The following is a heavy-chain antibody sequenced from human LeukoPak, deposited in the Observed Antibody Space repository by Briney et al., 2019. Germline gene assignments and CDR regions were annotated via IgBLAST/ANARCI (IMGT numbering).Heavy chain of an antibody. J-gene: IGHJ3*02. CDR1: GFTFSSYG. CDR3: AKLPELGIPDAFDI. Sequence: PGGSLRLSCAASGFTFSSYGMHWVRQAPGKGLEWVAVIWYDGSNKYYADSVKGRITISRDNSKNTLYLQMNSLRAEDTAVYYCAKLPELGIPDAFDIWGQGTMVTVPS. D-gene: IGHD7-27*01. CDR2: IWYDGSNK. V-gene: IGHV3-30*02.